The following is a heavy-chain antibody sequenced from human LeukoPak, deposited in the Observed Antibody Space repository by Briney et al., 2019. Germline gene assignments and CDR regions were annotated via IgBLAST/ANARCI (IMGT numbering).Heavy chain of an antibody. CDR2: LYSGGST. V-gene: IGHV3-53*01. Sequence: GGSLRLSCAASGFIVNNNYMNWVRQVPGKGLQWVSVLYSGGSTYYADSVKGRFTISRDSSKNTLYLQMTSLKVEDTAVYYCARDWRQSRYWYFDLWGRGTLVTVSS. J-gene: IGHJ2*01. D-gene: IGHD1-1*01. CDR1: GFIVNNNY. CDR3: ARDWRQSRYWYFDL.